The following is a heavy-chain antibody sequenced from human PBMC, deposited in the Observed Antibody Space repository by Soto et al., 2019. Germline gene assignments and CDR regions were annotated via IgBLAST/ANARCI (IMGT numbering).Heavy chain of an antibody. D-gene: IGHD2-2*01. CDR3: ARDRRYCSSTSCYYIGNWFDP. J-gene: IGHJ5*02. CDR1: GYTFTSYG. V-gene: IGHV1-18*01. Sequence: GASVKVSCKASGYTFTSYGISWVRQAPGQGLEWMGWISAYNGNTNYAQKLQGRVTMTTDTSTSTAYMELRSLRSDDTAVYYCARDRRYCSSTSCYYIGNWFDPWGQGTLVTVSS. CDR2: ISAYNGNT.